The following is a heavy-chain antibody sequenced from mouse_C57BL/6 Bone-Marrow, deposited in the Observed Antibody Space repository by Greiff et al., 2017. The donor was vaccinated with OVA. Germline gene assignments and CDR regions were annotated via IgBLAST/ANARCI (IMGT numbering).Heavy chain of an antibody. Sequence: EVKLMESGGDLVKPGGSLKLSCAASGFTFSSYGMSWVRQTPDKRLEWVATISSGGSYTYYPDSVKGRFTISRDNAKNTLYLQMSSLKSEDTAMYYCARPSNSFAYWGQGTLVTVSA. D-gene: IGHD2-5*01. J-gene: IGHJ3*01. CDR1: GFTFSSYG. CDR3: ARPSNSFAY. CDR2: ISSGGSYT. V-gene: IGHV5-6*01.